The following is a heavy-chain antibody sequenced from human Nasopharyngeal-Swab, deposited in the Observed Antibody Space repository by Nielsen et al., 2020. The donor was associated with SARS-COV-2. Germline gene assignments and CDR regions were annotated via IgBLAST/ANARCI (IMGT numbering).Heavy chain of an antibody. J-gene: IGHJ3*01. V-gene: IGHV3-30*18. CDR3: AKLAMVRGPLDAFDV. Sequence: GESLKISCVASGFTFSNYGIHWVRQAPGKGLEWAAVVSYDGSVKNYADSVKGRFTISRDNPKNTLYLQMNSLRTEDTGLYYCAKLAMVRGPLDAFDVWGQGTLVTV. CDR1: GFTFSNYG. D-gene: IGHD3-10*01. CDR2: VSYDGSVK.